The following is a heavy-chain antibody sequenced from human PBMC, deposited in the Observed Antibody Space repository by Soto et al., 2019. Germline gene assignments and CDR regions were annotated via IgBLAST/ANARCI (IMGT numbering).Heavy chain of an antibody. J-gene: IGHJ6*03. D-gene: IGHD2-15*01. CDR2: IRSKAYGGTT. Sequence: GGSLRLSCTASGFTFGDYAMSWFRQAPGKGLEWVGFIRSKAYGGTTEYAASVKGRFTISRDDSKSIAYLQMNSLKTEETAVYYCTAGLLGYCSGGSCYSVPTTTILLIPGDYMDVWGKGTTVTVSS. CDR1: GFTFGDYA. CDR3: TAGLLGYCSGGSCYSVPTTTILLIPGDYMDV. V-gene: IGHV3-49*03.